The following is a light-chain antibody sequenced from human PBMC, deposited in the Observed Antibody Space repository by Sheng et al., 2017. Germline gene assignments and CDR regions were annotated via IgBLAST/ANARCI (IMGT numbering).Light chain of an antibody. CDR3: CSYAGSSTFVL. CDR1: SSDVGSYNL. CDR2: EGN. J-gene: IGLJ2*01. V-gene: IGLV2-23*03. Sequence: QSALTQPPSASGSPGQSITISCTGSSSDVGSYNLVSWYQQHPGKAPKLMIYEGNKRPSGVSNRFSVSKSGNTASLTISGLQAEDEADYYCCSYAGSSTFVLFGGGTKLTV.